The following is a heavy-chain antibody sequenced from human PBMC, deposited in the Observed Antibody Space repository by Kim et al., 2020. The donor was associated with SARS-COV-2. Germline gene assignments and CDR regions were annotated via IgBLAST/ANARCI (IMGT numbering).Heavy chain of an antibody. D-gene: IGHD3-22*01. J-gene: IGHJ3*02. V-gene: IGHV1-18*01. CDR3: ARDYYDSRDAFDI. Sequence: YAQKLQGRVTMTTDTSTSTAYMELRSLRSDDTAVYYCARDYYDSRDAFDIWGQGTMVTVSS.